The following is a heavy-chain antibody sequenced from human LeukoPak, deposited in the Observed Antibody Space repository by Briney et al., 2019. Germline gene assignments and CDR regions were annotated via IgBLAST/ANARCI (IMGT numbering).Heavy chain of an antibody. CDR3: AGNDFWSGYYKSENDY. CDR2: IYYSGRT. D-gene: IGHD3-3*01. V-gene: IGHV4-59*13. CDR1: GGSMRSYY. Sequence: SETLSLTCTVSGGSMRSYYWSWLRQPPGKGLEWVGYIYYSGRTNYNPSLKSRVTISVDTSKNQFSLELSSVTAADTAVYYCAGNDFWSGYYKSENDYWGQGTLVTVSS. J-gene: IGHJ4*02.